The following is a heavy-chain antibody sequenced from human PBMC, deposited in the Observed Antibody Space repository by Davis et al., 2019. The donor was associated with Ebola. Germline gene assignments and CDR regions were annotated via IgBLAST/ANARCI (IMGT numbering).Heavy chain of an antibody. D-gene: IGHD1-26*01. CDR2: ISYSGNT. Sequence: SETLSLTCAVYGGSFSGYYWSWIRQPPGKGLEWIGYISYSGNTYYNPSLKSRLTISVDTSKNQFSLKLSSVTAADTAVYYCARSLGSYYAFMDYWGQGTLVTVSS. CDR3: ARSLGSYYAFMDY. V-gene: IGHV4-34*01. CDR1: GGSFSGYY. J-gene: IGHJ4*02.